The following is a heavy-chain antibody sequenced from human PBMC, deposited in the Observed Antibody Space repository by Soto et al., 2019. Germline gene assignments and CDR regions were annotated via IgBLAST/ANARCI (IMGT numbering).Heavy chain of an antibody. CDR1: GYTSTSYA. CDR2: INTNTGNP. V-gene: IGHV7-4-1*01. D-gene: IGHD3-3*01. Sequence: GASVKVSCKASGYTSTSYAMNWVRQAPGQGLEWMGWINTNTGNPTYAQGFTGRFVFSLDTSVSTAYLQICSLKAEDTAVYYCARDTTIFGNYYYYYGMDVWGQGTTVTVSS. CDR3: ARDTTIFGNYYYYYGMDV. J-gene: IGHJ6*02.